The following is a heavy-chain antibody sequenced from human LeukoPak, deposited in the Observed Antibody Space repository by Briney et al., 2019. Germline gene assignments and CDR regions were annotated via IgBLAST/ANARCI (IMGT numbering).Heavy chain of an antibody. CDR1: GYTFTNYA. Sequence: ASVKVSCKASGYTFTNYAIHWVRQAPGQSLEWMGWINAGDGNRKYSQKFQGRVTITRDTIASTAHMELSSLKSEDTAMYYCARDQTRRYCSSTSRYKLPNWFDPWGQGTLVTVSS. D-gene: IGHD2-2*01. V-gene: IGHV1-3*01. CDR3: ARDQTRRYCSSTSRYKLPNWFDP. J-gene: IGHJ5*02. CDR2: INAGDGNR.